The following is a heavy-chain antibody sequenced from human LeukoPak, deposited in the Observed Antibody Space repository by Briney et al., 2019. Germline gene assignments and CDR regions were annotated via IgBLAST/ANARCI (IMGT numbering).Heavy chain of an antibody. Sequence: AAVKVSCKASGYSFTSYGISWVRQAPGQGLEGRGCISDYNGNTKYPQKLQRRVTMTTDTTTSTVYMELTSLRSDGTAVYYGAREQLWPRHHFDYWGQGTLVTVSS. CDR2: ISDYNGNT. CDR1: GYSFTSYG. V-gene: IGHV1-18*01. CDR3: AREQLWPRHHFDY. J-gene: IGHJ4*02. D-gene: IGHD3-10*01.